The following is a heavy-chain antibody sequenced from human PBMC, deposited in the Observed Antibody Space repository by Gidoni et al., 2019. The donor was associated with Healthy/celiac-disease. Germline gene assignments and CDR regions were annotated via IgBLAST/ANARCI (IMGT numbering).Heavy chain of an antibody. Sequence: QVQLVQSGAEVKKPGASVKVSCKASGYTFTGYYMHWVRQAPGQGLEWMGWINPNRGGTNYAQKFQGRVTMTSDTSISTAYMELSRLRSDDTAVYYCARGRKMAPLDYWGQGTLVTVSS. V-gene: IGHV1-2*02. CDR2: INPNRGGT. CDR3: ARGRKMAPLDY. D-gene: IGHD5-12*01. J-gene: IGHJ4*02. CDR1: GYTFTGYY.